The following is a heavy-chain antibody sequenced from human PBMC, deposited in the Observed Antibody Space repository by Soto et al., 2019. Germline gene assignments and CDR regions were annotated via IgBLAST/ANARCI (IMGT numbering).Heavy chain of an antibody. Sequence: GGSLRLSCAGSAFTFSNYAMVWVRQAPGKGLEWVSSIAGSGGDISYADSVKGRFTISRDNSKSTLFLQMDSLRAEDTAIYYCAKKYYGTYAFDYWGQGPLVTV. CDR3: AKKYYGTYAFDY. J-gene: IGHJ4*02. CDR2: IAGSGGDI. CDR1: AFTFSNYA. D-gene: IGHD1-26*01. V-gene: IGHV3-23*01.